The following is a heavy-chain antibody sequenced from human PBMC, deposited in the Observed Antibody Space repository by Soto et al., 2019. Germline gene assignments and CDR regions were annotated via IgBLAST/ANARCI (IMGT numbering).Heavy chain of an antibody. V-gene: IGHV3-48*02. CDR1: GFTLSSYS. Sequence: EVQLVESGGGLVQPGGSLRLSCAASGFTLSSYSMHWVRQAPGKGLEWVSYTSGSGGTIYYADSVKGRFTISRDNAKNSLSVQMNSRRDEDTAVYFCARETGLRSSGWSYYFDFWGQGTRVTVSS. CDR3: ARETGLRSSGWSYYFDF. D-gene: IGHD6-19*01. J-gene: IGHJ4*02. CDR2: TSGSGGTI.